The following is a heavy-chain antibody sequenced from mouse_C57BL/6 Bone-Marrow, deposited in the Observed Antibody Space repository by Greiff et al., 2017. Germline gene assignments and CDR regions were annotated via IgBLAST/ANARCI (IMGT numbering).Heavy chain of an antibody. D-gene: IGHD2-5*01. CDR1: GFTFSSYT. Sequence: EVKLMESGGGLVKPGGSLKLSCAASGFTFSSYTMSWVRQTPEKRLEWVATISGGGGDTEYPDRVKGRFTIARDNAKNTLYLQMSSLRSEDTALYYCARSYYSNYDPTWFACWGQGTLVTVSA. CDR2: ISGGGGDT. CDR3: ARSYYSNYDPTWFAC. V-gene: IGHV5-9*01. J-gene: IGHJ3*01.